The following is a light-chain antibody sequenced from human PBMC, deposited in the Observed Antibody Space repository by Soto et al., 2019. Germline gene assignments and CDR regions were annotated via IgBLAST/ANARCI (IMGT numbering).Light chain of an antibody. Sequence: QSVLTQPPSLSGAPGQRVTISCAGSSSNIGTGYDVHWYQQLPGRAPRLLVYGNNIRPSGVPDRFSGSRSGTSASLAITGLQAEDEADYYCSSYAGSNNFAVFGGGTKLTVL. J-gene: IGLJ2*01. V-gene: IGLV1-40*01. CDR1: SSNIGTGYD. CDR2: GNN. CDR3: SSYAGSNNFAV.